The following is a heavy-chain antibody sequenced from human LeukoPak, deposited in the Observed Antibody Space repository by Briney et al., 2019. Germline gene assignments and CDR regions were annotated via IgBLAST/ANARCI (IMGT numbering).Heavy chain of an antibody. V-gene: IGHV3-64D*09. J-gene: IGHJ3*02. CDR1: GFTFSRHN. Sequence: PGGSLRLSCSGSGFTFSRHNMHWVRQAPGKGLEYVSAISYNGDSTYYVDSVKGRFTISRDNSKNTLDLQMSSLRPEDTAVYYCVSDRETQEQIWGPGKLVTVSS. D-gene: IGHD1-26*01. CDR3: VSDRETQEQI. CDR2: ISYNGDST.